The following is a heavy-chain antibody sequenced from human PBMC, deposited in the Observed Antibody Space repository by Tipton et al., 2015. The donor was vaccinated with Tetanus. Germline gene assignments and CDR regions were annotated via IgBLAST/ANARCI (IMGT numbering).Heavy chain of an antibody. Sequence: SLRLSCAASGFSFSNYGIHWVRQAPGKGLEWVAVISYDGSSEYYVDSVKGRFTISRDNSKNTLFLQMSSLRPEDTALYYCARDPNSSGWYPAYFDLWGQGTLVTVSS. CDR1: GFSFSNYG. CDR2: ISYDGSSE. CDR3: ARDPNSSGWYPAYFDL. D-gene: IGHD6-19*01. V-gene: IGHV3-30*03. J-gene: IGHJ4*02.